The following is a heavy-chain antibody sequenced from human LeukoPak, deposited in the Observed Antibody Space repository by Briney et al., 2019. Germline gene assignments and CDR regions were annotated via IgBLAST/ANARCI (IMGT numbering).Heavy chain of an antibody. CDR1: GFTFSSYG. Sequence: PGGSLRLSCAASGFTFSSYGMHSVRQAPGKGLEWVAVISYDGSNKYYADSVKGRFTISRDNSKNTLYLQMNSLRAEDTAVYYCAKDLNYYGSGSYYMDYWGQGTLVTVSS. V-gene: IGHV3-30*18. J-gene: IGHJ4*02. CDR2: ISYDGSNK. CDR3: AKDLNYYGSGSYYMDY. D-gene: IGHD3-10*01.